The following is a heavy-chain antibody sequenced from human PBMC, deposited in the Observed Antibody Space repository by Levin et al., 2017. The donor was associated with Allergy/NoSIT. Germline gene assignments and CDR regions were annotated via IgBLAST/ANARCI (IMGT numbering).Heavy chain of an antibody. Sequence: SCTVSGGSISSGSYYWSWIRQPAGKGLEWIGRIYTSGSTNYNPSLKSRVTISVDTSKNQFSLKLSSVTAADTAVYYCARREAYYGSGSYYNPEEGRNAFDIWGQGTMVTVSS. CDR3: ARREAYYGSGSYYNPEEGRNAFDI. CDR2: IYTSGST. J-gene: IGHJ3*02. D-gene: IGHD3-10*01. CDR1: GGSISSGSYY. V-gene: IGHV4-61*02.